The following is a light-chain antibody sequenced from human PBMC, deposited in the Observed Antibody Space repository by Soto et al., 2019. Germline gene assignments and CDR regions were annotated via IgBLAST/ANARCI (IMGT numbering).Light chain of an antibody. V-gene: IGLV2-23*01. Sequence: QSVLTQPASVSGSPGQSITISCTGTSSDVGNYNLVSWYQQHPGKAPKLIIYEGSKRPSGVSNRFSGSKSGNTASLTISGLQTEDEADYYCCSYADLILVGGGTKVTVL. CDR2: EGS. J-gene: IGLJ2*01. CDR1: SSDVGNYNL. CDR3: CSYADLIL.